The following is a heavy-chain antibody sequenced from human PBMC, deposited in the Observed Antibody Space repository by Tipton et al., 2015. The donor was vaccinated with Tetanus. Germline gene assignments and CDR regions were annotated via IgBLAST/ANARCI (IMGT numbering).Heavy chain of an antibody. CDR1: GGSISDKKYY. CDR2: ISGSGTT. CDR3: ARVANRSRRRGYDL. J-gene: IGHJ3*01. Sequence: TLSLTCTVSGGSISDKKYYWGWIRQSPGKGLEWLAYISGSGTTNSNYYLKSRITLTRDTSRNQFSLTLTSVTAADTAVYYCARVANRSRRRGYDLWGQGKMVIVSS. D-gene: IGHD2-15*01. V-gene: IGHV4-61*05.